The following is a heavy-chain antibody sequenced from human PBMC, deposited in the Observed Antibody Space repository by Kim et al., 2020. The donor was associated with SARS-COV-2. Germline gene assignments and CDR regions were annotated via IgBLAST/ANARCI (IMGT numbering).Heavy chain of an antibody. J-gene: IGHJ4*02. CDR2: ISYDGSNK. D-gene: IGHD3-22*01. Sequence: GGSLRLSCAASGFTFSSYGMHWVRQAPGKGLEWVAVISYDGSNKYYADSVKGRFTISRDNSKNTLYLQMNSLRAEDTAVYYCAKGPYYDSSGNHDYWGQGTLVTVSS. CDR1: GFTFSSYG. CDR3: AKGPYYDSSGNHDY. V-gene: IGHV3-30*18.